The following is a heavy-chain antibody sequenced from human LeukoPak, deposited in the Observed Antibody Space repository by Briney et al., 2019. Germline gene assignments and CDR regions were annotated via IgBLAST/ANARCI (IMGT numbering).Heavy chain of an antibody. D-gene: IGHD3-10*01. J-gene: IGHJ4*02. Sequence: PGGSLRLSCAASGFTFSSYGIHWVRQAPGKGLEWVAFIRYDGSNKYYADSVKGRFTISRDNSKNTLYLQMNSLRAEDTAVYYCAKGGVYYGSGSYFDYWGQGTLVTVSS. CDR1: GFTFSSYG. CDR3: AKGGVYYGSGSYFDY. V-gene: IGHV3-30*02. CDR2: IRYDGSNK.